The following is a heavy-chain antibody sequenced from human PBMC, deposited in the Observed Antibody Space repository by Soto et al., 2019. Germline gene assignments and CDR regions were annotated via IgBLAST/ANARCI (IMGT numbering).Heavy chain of an antibody. Sequence: ASVKVSCKAFGYTFSNHGVSWVRRAPGQGLEWMGWISGYNGDTTYAQSLQGRVTMTTDTSTNTAYMELRSLRSDDTAVYYCATWAGQVRGFGGPFDYWGQGTLVTSPQ. CDR1: GYTFSNHG. V-gene: IGHV1-18*04. CDR3: ATWAGQVRGFGGPFDY. J-gene: IGHJ4*02. D-gene: IGHD2-15*01. CDR2: ISGYNGDT.